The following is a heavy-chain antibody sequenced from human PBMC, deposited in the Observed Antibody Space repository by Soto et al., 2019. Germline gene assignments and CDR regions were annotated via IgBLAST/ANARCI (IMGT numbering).Heavy chain of an antibody. J-gene: IGHJ4*02. CDR3: AKDKLTYYYDSSGRGYFDY. CDR1: GFTFSSYA. D-gene: IGHD3-22*01. V-gene: IGHV3-23*01. Sequence: ESGGGLVQPGGSLRLSCAASGFTFSSYAMSWVRQVPGKGLEWVSAISGSGGSTYYADSVKGRFTISRDNSKNTLYLQMNSLRAEDTAVYYCAKDKLTYYYDSSGRGYFDYWGQGTLVTVSS. CDR2: ISGSGGST.